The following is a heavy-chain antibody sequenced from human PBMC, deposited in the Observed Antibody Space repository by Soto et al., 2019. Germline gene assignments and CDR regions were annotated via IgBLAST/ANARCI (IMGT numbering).Heavy chain of an antibody. CDR3: ARQRVVAATDHFYY. Sequence: SETLSLTCSVSGGSISNYYLSWIRQPPGKGLEWIGYIYYSGSTNYNPSLKSRVTMSVDTSKNRLSLKMSSVTAADTAVYYCARQRVVAATDHFYYWGQGTLVTVSS. CDR2: IYYSGST. V-gene: IGHV4-59*08. D-gene: IGHD2-15*01. J-gene: IGHJ4*02. CDR1: GGSISNYY.